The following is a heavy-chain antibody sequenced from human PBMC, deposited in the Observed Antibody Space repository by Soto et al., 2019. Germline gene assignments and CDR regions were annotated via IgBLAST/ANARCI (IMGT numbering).Heavy chain of an antibody. Sequence: GGSLRLSCAASGFTFSSYGMHWARQAPGKGLEWVAVIWYDGSNKYYADSVKGRFTISRDNSKNTLYLQMNSLRAEDTAVYYCARDLLFRGDNYYYYYGMDVWGQGTTVTVSS. V-gene: IGHV3-33*01. CDR1: GFTFSSYG. J-gene: IGHJ6*02. D-gene: IGHD3-10*01. CDR2: IWYDGSNK. CDR3: ARDLLFRGDNYYYYYGMDV.